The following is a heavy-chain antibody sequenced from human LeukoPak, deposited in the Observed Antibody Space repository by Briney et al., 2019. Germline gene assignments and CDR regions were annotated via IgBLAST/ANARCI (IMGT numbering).Heavy chain of an antibody. V-gene: IGHV3-48*01. D-gene: IGHD4-17*01. CDR3: ARGTYGDYSYDY. CDR2: FSSSSTI. CDR1: GFTFSSYS. Sequence: GGSPRLSCAASGFTFSSYSMNWVRQAPAKGLEWVSYFSSSSTIYYAASVKGRFTISRDNAQNSLYLQMNSLRAEDTAVYYCARGTYGDYSYDYWGQGTLVTVSS. J-gene: IGHJ4*02.